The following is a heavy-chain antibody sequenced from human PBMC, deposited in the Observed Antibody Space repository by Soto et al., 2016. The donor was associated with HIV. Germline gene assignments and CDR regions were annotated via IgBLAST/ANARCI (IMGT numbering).Heavy chain of an antibody. Sequence: QVQLQESGPGLVKPSDTLSLTCTVSGGSISGSGYYWGWIRQSPGKGLEWIGSVFHSGSTYYSPSLKSRLAISVDSSKTQFSLRLTSVTAADTGLYYCAKHVVPDLGGIPAALRYFDNWGQGTLVTVSS. CDR1: GGSISGSGYY. V-gene: IGHV4-39*01. D-gene: IGHD6-13*01. CDR3: AKHVVPDLGGIPAALRYFDN. J-gene: IGHJ4*02. CDR2: VFHSGST.